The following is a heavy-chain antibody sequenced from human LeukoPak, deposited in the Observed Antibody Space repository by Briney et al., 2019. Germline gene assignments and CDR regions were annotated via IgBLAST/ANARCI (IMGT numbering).Heavy chain of an antibody. CDR3: ARSRAAAGKDY. CDR1: GGSFSGYY. CDR2: INHSGST. Sequence: KPSVTLSLTCAVYGGSFSGYYWSWIRQPPGKGLEWIGEINHSGSTNYNPSLKSRVTISVDTSKNQFSLKLSSVTAADTAVYYCARSRAAAGKDYWGQGTLVTVSS. J-gene: IGHJ4*02. D-gene: IGHD6-13*01. V-gene: IGHV4-34*01.